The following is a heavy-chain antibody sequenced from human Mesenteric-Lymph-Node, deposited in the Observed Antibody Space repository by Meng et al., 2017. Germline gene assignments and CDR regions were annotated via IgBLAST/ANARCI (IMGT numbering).Heavy chain of an antibody. D-gene: IGHD5-18*01. CDR3: VRGPDKAKSAY. V-gene: IGHV4-39*01. CDR1: GGSISSSSYY. Sequence: RVQESGPGLVKPSETLSLTCTVSGGSISSSSYYWAWIRQPPGEGLEWIGSVVYSGTTYYTSSLKSRVSISVDTSKNQFSLKLSSVTAADTAVYYCVRGPDKAKSAYWGPGTLVTVSS. J-gene: IGHJ4*02. CDR2: VVYSGTT.